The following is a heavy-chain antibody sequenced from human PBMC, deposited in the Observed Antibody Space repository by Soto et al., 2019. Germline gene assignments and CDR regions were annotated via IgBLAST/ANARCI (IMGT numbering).Heavy chain of an antibody. CDR3: AKDGAYSSSAFDH. J-gene: IGHJ4*02. CDR2: ISYDGSNK. D-gene: IGHD6-13*01. CDR1: GFTFSSYV. Sequence: LRLSCAASGFTFSSYVMHWVRQAPGKGLEWVAVISYDGSNKDYADSVEGRFTISRDNSKSTLFLEMNSLRGEDTAFYYCAKDGAYSSSAFDHWGQGTLVTVSS. V-gene: IGHV3-30*18.